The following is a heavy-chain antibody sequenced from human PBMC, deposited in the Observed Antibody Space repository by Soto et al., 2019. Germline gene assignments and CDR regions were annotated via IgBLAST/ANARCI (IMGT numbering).Heavy chain of an antibody. Sequence: LSLTCAASGFTFSSYEMNWVRQAPGKGLEWVSYISSSGSTIYYADSVKGRFTISRDNAKNSLYLQMNSLRAEDTAVYYCAREGVGATDYWGQGALVTVSS. D-gene: IGHD1-26*01. CDR3: AREGVGATDY. CDR1: GFTFSSYE. CDR2: ISSSGSTI. J-gene: IGHJ4*02. V-gene: IGHV3-48*03.